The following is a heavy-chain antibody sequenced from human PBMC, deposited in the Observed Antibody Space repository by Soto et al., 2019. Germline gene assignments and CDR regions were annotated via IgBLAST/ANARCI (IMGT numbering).Heavy chain of an antibody. CDR2: IYSGGST. D-gene: IGHD2-21*01. Sequence: EVQLVESGGGLVQPGGALRLSCAASGFTVSSNYMSWVRQAPGKGLEWVSVIYSGGSTYYADSVKGRFNISRHNSKNTLYLQMNSLRAEDTAVYYCARDTPDCGGECHDAFDFWGKGTMVTVSS. J-gene: IGHJ3*01. V-gene: IGHV3-53*04. CDR3: ARDTPDCGGECHDAFDF. CDR1: GFTVSSNY.